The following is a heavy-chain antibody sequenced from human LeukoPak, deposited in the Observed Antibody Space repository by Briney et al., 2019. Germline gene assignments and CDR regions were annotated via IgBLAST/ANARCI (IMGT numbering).Heavy chain of an antibody. CDR3: ARDTVPAVYEYYYGMDV. V-gene: IGHV4-61*01. Sequence: SETLSLTCTVSGGSVSSGSYYWSWIRQPPGKGLEWIGYIYYSGSTNYNPSLKSRVTISVDTSKDQFSLKLSSVTAADTAVYYCARDTVPAVYEYYYGMDVWGQGTTVTVSS. J-gene: IGHJ6*02. CDR2: IYYSGST. CDR1: GGSVSSGSYY. D-gene: IGHD2-2*01.